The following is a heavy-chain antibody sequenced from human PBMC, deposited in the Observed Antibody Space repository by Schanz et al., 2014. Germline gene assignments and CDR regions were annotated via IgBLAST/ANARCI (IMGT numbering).Heavy chain of an antibody. CDR3: AKDLLYGAPMPLNHLDY. J-gene: IGHJ4*02. CDR1: GFTVSSNH. D-gene: IGHD2-2*01. Sequence: VQLVESGGGVVQFGRSLRLSCAVSGFTVSSNHMSWVRQAPGKGLEWVSVIYSGIGAYYADSVKDRFTVSRDNSKNTLYLQMIRLRAEDAAVYYCAKDLLYGAPMPLNHLDYWGQGALVTVSS. V-gene: IGHV3-66*01. CDR2: IYSGIGA.